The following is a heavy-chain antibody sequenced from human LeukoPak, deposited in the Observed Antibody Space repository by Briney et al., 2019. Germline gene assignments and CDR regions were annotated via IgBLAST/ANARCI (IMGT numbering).Heavy chain of an antibody. D-gene: IGHD3-10*01. CDR1: GGSISGSSYY. CDR3: ARTGSIVGYLDY. CDR2: IYYSGST. J-gene: IGHJ4*02. V-gene: IGHV4-39*01. Sequence: SETLSLTCTVSGGSISGSSYYWGWIRQPPGKGLEWIGSIYYSGSTYYNPSLKSRVTISVDTSKNQFSLKLSSVTAADTAVYYCARTGSIVGYLDYWGQGTLVTVSS.